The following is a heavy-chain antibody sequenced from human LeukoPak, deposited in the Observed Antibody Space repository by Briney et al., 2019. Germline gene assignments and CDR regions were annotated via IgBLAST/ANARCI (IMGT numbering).Heavy chain of an antibody. D-gene: IGHD1-26*01. J-gene: IGHJ3*02. CDR2: MSSGSSYI. CDR1: GFTFSNYN. Sequence: GGSLRLSCAASGFTFSNYNMNWVRQAPGKGLEWVSSMSSGSSYIYYADSVKGRFTISRDNAKNSLYLQMNSLRVEDTAVYYCLTIVETTIDAFDIWGQGTMVTVSS. CDR3: LTIVETTIDAFDI. V-gene: IGHV3-21*01.